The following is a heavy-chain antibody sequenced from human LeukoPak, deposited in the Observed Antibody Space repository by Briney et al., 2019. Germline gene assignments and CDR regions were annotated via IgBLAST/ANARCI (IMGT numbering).Heavy chain of an antibody. Sequence: KPSETLSLTCTVSGGSIGSSGYYWGWLRQPPGKGLEWIGSIYYIGSTYDSSSLKSRVSTSLDTSKNQFSLKLSSVTAADTAIYYCARTLAGKLVFDYWGQGTLVTVSS. D-gene: IGHD6-19*01. CDR2: IYYIGST. CDR1: GGSIGSSGYY. CDR3: ARTLAGKLVFDY. J-gene: IGHJ4*02. V-gene: IGHV4-39*07.